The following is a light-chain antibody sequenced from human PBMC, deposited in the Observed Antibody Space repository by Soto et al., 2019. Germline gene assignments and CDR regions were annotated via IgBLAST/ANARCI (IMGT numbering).Light chain of an antibody. CDR1: QSVSSY. CDR3: QQYDSYSRT. V-gene: IGKV3-11*01. Sequence: EIVLTQSPATVSLSPGERATLSFVASQSVSSYLAWYQQKPGQAPRLLIYDASNRATGIPARFSGSGSGTDFTLTISSLQPDDFATYYCQQYDSYSRTFGQGTKVDIK. CDR2: DAS. J-gene: IGKJ1*01.